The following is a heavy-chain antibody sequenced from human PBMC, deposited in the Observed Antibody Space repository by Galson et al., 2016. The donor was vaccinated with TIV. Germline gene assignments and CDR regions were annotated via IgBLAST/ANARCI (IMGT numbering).Heavy chain of an antibody. Sequence: SETLSLTCTVSGDSLRSSNYFWAWIRQPPGKGREWIASIFYSGGTYYSPSLKSRLTMSADTSKNHFSLRLTAVTAADTAVYYCARHWDTWGQGTLVTVSS. CDR3: ARHWDT. J-gene: IGHJ5*02. CDR1: GDSLRSSNYF. CDR2: IFYSGGT. V-gene: IGHV4-39*01.